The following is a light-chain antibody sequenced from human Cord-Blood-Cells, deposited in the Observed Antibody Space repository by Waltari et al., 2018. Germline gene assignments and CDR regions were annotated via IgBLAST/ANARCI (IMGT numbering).Light chain of an antibody. Sequence: EIVMTQSPATLSVSPGERATLSCRASQSVSSNLAWYQQKPGQAPRLLIYGASTRATGIPARFSGSGSVTEFTLTVSSLQSEDLAVYYCQQYNNWPPCTFGQGTKLEIK. CDR1: QSVSSN. V-gene: IGKV3D-15*01. CDR2: GAS. CDR3: QQYNNWPPCT. J-gene: IGKJ2*02.